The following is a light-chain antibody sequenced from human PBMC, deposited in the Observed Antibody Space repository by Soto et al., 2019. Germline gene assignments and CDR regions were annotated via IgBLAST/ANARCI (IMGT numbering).Light chain of an antibody. CDR1: SSNIGAGYD. J-gene: IGLJ2*01. CDR2: GNS. Sequence: QSVLTQPPSVSGAPGQRVTISCTGSSSNIGAGYDVHWYQQLPGAAPKLLIYGNSNRPSGVPDRFSGSKSGTSASLAITGLQAEDDAVYYCQSYDSSLSGSLFGGGTKLTVL. CDR3: QSYDSSLSGSL. V-gene: IGLV1-40*01.